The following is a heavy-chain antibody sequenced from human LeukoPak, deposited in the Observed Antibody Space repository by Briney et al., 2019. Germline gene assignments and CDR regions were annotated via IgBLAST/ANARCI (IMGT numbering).Heavy chain of an antibody. CDR2: INERGSET. CDR3: AKDYSFSNFN. V-gene: IGHV3-7*01. Sequence: GGSLRLSRAASGFVFSNHWMTWVRQAPGKGLEWVANINERGSETYYADYVKGRITISRDNTKKSLFLQLNSLGVEDTATYYCAKDYSFSNFNWGQGTLVTVSS. J-gene: IGHJ4*02. CDR1: GFVFSNHW. D-gene: IGHD2-15*01.